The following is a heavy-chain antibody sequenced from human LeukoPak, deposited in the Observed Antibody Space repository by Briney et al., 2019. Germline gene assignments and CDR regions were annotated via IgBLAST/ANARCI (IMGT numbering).Heavy chain of an antibody. D-gene: IGHD5-18*01. CDR3: ARSTGYSYGLNDY. CDR1: GGSISTSSYY. Sequence: SETLSLTCTVSGGSISTSSYYWGWVRQPPGKGLEWIGRIYTSGSTNYNPSLKSRVTMSVDTSKNQFSLELSSVTAADTAVYYCARSTGYSYGLNDYWGQGTLVTVSS. V-gene: IGHV4-61*05. J-gene: IGHJ4*02. CDR2: IYTSGST.